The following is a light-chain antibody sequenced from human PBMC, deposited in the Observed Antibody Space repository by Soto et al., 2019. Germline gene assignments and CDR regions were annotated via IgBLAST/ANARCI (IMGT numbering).Light chain of an antibody. CDR2: DAS. Sequence: IVLPQSPATLSLSPGERATLSCRASQSVSSYLAWYQQKPGQAPRLLIYDASKRATGIPARFSGSGSGTDFTLTISGLEPEDFAVYYCQQRSDWPPLFTFGPGTKVDIK. V-gene: IGKV3-11*01. J-gene: IGKJ3*01. CDR1: QSVSSY. CDR3: QQRSDWPPLFT.